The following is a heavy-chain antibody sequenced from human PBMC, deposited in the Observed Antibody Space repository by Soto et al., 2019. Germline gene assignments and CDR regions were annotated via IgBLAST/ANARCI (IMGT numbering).Heavy chain of an antibody. D-gene: IGHD3-16*02. J-gene: IGHJ4*02. Sequence: QLQLQESGPGLVKPSETLSLTCTVSGGSISSSSYYWGWIRQPPGKGLEWIGSIYYSGSTYYNPSLKSRVTISVDTSKNQFSLKLSSVTAADTAVYYCAIHSPGVWGSYRFPEYFDYWGQGTLVTVSS. V-gene: IGHV4-39*01. CDR1: GGSISSSSYY. CDR3: AIHSPGVWGSYRFPEYFDY. CDR2: IYYSGST.